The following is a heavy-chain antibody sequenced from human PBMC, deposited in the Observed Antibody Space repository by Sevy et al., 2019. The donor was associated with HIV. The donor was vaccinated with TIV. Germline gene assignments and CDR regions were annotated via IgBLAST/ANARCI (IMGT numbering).Heavy chain of an antibody. D-gene: IGHD5-12*01. V-gene: IGHV4-59*08. Sequence: SETLSLTCTVSGGSISSYYWSRIRQPPGKGLEWIGYIYYSGSTNYNPSLKSRVTISVDTSKNQFSLKLSSVTAADTAVYYCARHGRDGYNVYYFDYWGQGTLVTVSS. CDR1: GGSISSYY. J-gene: IGHJ4*02. CDR2: IYYSGST. CDR3: ARHGRDGYNVYYFDY.